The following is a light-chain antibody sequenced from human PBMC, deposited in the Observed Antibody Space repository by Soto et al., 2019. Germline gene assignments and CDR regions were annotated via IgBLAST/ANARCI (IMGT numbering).Light chain of an antibody. CDR2: GVS. CDR3: QQRRTWPPA. V-gene: IGKV3-11*01. J-gene: IGKJ4*01. CDR1: QSVGSS. Sequence: EIVLTQSPGTLSLSPGDRATLSCRSSQSVGSSLAWFQHKPGQAPRLLIYGVSNLATGIAARFSGSGSGTDFTLTISSLEPEDFAVYYCQQRRTWPPAFGGGTKVEIK.